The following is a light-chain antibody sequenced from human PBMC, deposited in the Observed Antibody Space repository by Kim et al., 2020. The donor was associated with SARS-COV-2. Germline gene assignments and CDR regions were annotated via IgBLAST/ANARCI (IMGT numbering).Light chain of an antibody. CDR2: GTS. V-gene: IGKV3-20*01. CDR1: QGVSSRS. J-gene: IGKJ1*01. CDR3: HQYDLPPWA. Sequence: LSPWEIAALSCRPSQGVSSRSLAWYQHQPGQAPGLLIYGTSNRATGIPDRFSGSGSETDFTLSISRLEPEDVAVFYCHQYDLPPWAFGQGTKVDI.